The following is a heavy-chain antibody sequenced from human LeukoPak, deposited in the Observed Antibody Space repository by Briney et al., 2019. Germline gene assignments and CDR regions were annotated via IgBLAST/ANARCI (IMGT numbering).Heavy chain of an antibody. CDR3: AKDRASSSSATALDC. CDR2: INDRGGAK. CDR1: GFTFSSYA. Sequence: GGSLRLSCAASGFTFSSYAMSWVRQAPGKGLEWVSAINDRGGAKFYADSVKGRFTISRGNSKNTFYLQVNSLGAEDTAVYYCAKDRASSSSATALDCWGQGTLVTVSS. V-gene: IGHV3-23*01. J-gene: IGHJ4*02. D-gene: IGHD6-13*01.